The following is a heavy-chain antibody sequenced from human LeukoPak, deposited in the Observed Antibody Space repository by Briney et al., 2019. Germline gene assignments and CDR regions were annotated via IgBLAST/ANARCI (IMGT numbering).Heavy chain of an antibody. V-gene: IGHV4-59*01. CDR2: IYYSGST. J-gene: IGHJ5*02. CDR3: ATGGSWFDP. CDR1: GASISTYY. D-gene: IGHD1-26*01. Sequence: SETLSLTCTVSGASISTYYWSWIRQPPGKGLEWIGYIYYSGSTNYSPSLKSRVTISLDTSKNQFSLDLNSVTAADTAVYYCATGGSWFDPWGQGTLVTVSS.